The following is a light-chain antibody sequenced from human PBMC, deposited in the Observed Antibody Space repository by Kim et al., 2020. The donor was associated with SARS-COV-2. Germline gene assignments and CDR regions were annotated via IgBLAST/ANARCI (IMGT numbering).Light chain of an antibody. CDR3: QVWDSSSGV. V-gene: IGLV3-21*04. CDR2: YDS. J-gene: IGLJ3*02. Sequence: SVAPGKTARITWGGNNIGSKSVHWYQQKPGQAPVLVIYYDSDRPSGIPERFSGSNSGNTAPLTISRVEAGDEADYYCQVWDSSSGVFGGGTQLTVL. CDR1: NIGSKS.